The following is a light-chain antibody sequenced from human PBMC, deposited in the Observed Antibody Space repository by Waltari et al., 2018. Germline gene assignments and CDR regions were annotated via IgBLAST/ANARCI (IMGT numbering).Light chain of an antibody. V-gene: IGKV2-30*02. CDR2: KVS. CDR3: IQGTHWPEWT. J-gene: IGKJ1*01. Sequence: DVVMTQSPLSLPVTLGQPASISCRSSQSLVHSDGNTYLNWFQQRPGQSPRRLIYKVSNRDSGVPDRFSGSGSGTDFTLKISRVEAEDVGVYYCIQGTHWPEWTFGQGTKVEIK. CDR1: QSLVHSDGNTY.